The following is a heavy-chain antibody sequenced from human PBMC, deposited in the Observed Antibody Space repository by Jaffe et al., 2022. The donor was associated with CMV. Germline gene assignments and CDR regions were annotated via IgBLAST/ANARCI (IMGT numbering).Heavy chain of an antibody. CDR2: IRREGNGGAT. J-gene: IGHJ4*02. V-gene: IGHV3-49*05. Sequence: EVQLVESGGGLVKPGQSLRLSCIVSGINIADYALTWFRQAPGKGLEWVGFIRREGNGGATEYAASVRGRFIISRDDSRGIAYLQMNSLKTEDTAIYYCAKKWDYGDYGINDYWGQGTLVTVSS. D-gene: IGHD4-17*01. CDR3: AKKWDYGDYGINDY. CDR1: GINIADYA.